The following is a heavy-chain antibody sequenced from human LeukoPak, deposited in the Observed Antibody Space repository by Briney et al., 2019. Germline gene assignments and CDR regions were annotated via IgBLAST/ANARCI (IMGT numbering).Heavy chain of an antibody. CDR3: ARDTIAAAGYFDY. D-gene: IGHD6-13*01. CDR2: INPSGGST. CDR1: GYTFSSHY. Sequence: ASVKVSCKASGYTFSSHYMYWVRQAPGQGLEWMGIINPSGGSTGYAQKFQGRVTMTRDTSTSTVYMELSSLRSEDTAVYYCARDTIAAAGYFDYWGQGTLVTVSS. V-gene: IGHV1-46*01. J-gene: IGHJ4*02.